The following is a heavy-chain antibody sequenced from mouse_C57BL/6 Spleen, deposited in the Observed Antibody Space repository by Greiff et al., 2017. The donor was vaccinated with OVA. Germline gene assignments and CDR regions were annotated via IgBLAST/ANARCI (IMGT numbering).Heavy chain of an antibody. V-gene: IGHV5-9-1*02. J-gene: IGHJ3*01. D-gene: IGHD1-1*01. CDR2: ISSGGDYI. CDR3: TRDRGVYYGSSYSFAD. CDR1: GFTFSSYA. Sequence: EVQLQESGEGLVKPGGSLKLSCAASGFTFSSYAMSWVRQTPEKRLEWVAYISSGGDYIYYADTVKGRFTISRDNARNTLYLQMSSLKSEDTAMYYCTRDRGVYYGSSYSFADWGQGTLVTVSA.